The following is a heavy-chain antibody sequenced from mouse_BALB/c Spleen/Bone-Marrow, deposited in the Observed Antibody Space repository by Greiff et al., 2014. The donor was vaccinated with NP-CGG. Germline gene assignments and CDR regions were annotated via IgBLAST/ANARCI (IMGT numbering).Heavy chain of an antibody. CDR1: GYSFTNYW. Sequence: VQLKESGTVLARPGASVKMSCKASGYSFTNYWMHWIKQRPGQGLEWVGAVHPGNSDARYNQKFKGKAKLTAVTSASIAYMELSSLTNEDSAVYYCSRDNYAFAYWGQGTLVTVSA. J-gene: IGHJ3*01. CDR2: VHPGNSDA. D-gene: IGHD2-4*01. CDR3: SRDNYAFAY. V-gene: IGHV1-5*01.